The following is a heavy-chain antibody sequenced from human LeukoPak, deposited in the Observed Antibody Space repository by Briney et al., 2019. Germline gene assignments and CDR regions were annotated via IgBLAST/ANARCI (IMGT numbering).Heavy chain of an antibody. J-gene: IGHJ4*02. CDR3: AKDAPEILTPIMITFGPPSDY. CDR1: GFTFSSYG. Sequence: PGGSLRLSCAASGFTFSSYGMHWVRQAPGKGLEWVAFIRYDGSNKYYADSVKGRFTISRDNSKNTLYLQMNSLRAEDTAVYYCAKDAPEILTPIMITFGPPSDYWGQGTLVTVSS. V-gene: IGHV3-30*02. CDR2: IRYDGSNK. D-gene: IGHD3-16*01.